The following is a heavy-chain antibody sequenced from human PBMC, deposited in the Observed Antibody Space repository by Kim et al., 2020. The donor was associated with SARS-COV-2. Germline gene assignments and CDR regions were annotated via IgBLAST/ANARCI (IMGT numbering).Heavy chain of an antibody. CDR3: ARYCSSTSCYFRAFDI. D-gene: IGHD2-2*01. CDR1: GYTFTSYG. J-gene: IGHJ3*02. CDR2: ISAYNGNT. V-gene: IGHV1-18*01. Sequence: ASVKVSCKASGYTFTSYGISWVRQAPGQGLEWMGWISAYNGNTNYAQKLQGRVTMTTDTSTSTAYMELRSLRSDDTAVYYCARYCSSTSCYFRAFDIWGQGTMVTVSS.